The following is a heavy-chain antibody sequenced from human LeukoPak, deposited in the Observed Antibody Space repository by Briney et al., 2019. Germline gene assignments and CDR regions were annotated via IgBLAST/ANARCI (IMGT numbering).Heavy chain of an antibody. CDR1: GGSISSYC. V-gene: IGHV4-4*07. Sequence: SETLSLTCTVSGGSISSYCWSWIRQPAGKGLEWIGRIYTSGSTNYNPSLKSRVTMSVDTSKNQFSLKLSSVTAADTAVYYCARWRAAAGTDWFDPWGQGTLVTVSS. CDR2: IYTSGST. J-gene: IGHJ5*02. D-gene: IGHD6-13*01. CDR3: ARWRAAAGTDWFDP.